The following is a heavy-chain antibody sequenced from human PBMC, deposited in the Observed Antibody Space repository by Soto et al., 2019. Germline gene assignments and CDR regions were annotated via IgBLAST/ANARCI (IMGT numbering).Heavy chain of an antibody. CDR1: GYTFTSYA. CDR2: INAGNGNT. J-gene: IGHJ6*03. Sequence: ASVKVSCKASGYTFTSYAMHWVRQAPGQRLEWMGWINAGNGNTKYSQKFQGRVTITRDTSASTAYMELSSLRSEDTAVYYCARGAPSLSPVTKRGYYYYYYMDVWGKGTTVTVSS. D-gene: IGHD4-17*01. CDR3: ARGAPSLSPVTKRGYYYYYYMDV. V-gene: IGHV1-3*01.